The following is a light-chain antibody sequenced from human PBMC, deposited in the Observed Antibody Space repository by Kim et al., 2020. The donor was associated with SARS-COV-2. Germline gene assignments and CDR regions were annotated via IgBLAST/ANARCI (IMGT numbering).Light chain of an antibody. CDR1: KLGDKY. V-gene: IGLV3-1*01. CDR2: QDN. J-gene: IGLJ1*01. Sequence: PGQTASITCSGYKLGDKYFSWYQKKPGQSPAVVIYQDNQRPSGIPERFSGSNSGNTATLTIRGTQAMDEADYYCQAWDSSTHNYVFGAGTKVTVL. CDR3: QAWDSSTHNYV.